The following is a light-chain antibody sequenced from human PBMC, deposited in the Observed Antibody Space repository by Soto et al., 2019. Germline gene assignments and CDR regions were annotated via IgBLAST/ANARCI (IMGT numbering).Light chain of an antibody. CDR3: NSYAGSNNLL. J-gene: IGLJ2*01. CDR1: SSDVGGYNY. CDR2: EVS. Sequence: QSALAQPPSASGSPGQSVTISCTGTSSDVGGYNYASWYQQQPGKAPKLMIYEVSKRPSGVPDRFSGSKSGNTASLTVSGLQAEDEADYYCNSYAGSNNLLFGGGTKLTVL. V-gene: IGLV2-8*01.